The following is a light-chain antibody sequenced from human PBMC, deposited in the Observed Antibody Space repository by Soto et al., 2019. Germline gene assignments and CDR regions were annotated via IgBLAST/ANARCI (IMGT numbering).Light chain of an antibody. CDR2: NNY. V-gene: IGLV1-44*01. J-gene: IGLJ3*02. CDR3: AAWDDSLNGLV. CDR1: SSSIGTNS. Sequence: QSVVTQPPSASGSPGQRVTVSCSGSSSSIGTNSVAWYQHLPGTAPELLIYNNYERPSGVTDRFSGSKSGTSASLAISGLQSKDEADYFCAAWDDSLNGLVFGGGTKLTVL.